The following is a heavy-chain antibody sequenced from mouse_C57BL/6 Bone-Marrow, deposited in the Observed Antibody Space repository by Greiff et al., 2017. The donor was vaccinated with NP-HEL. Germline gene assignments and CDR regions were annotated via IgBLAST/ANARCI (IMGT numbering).Heavy chain of an antibody. D-gene: IGHD2-4*01. CDR3: ASYYDYDDY. CDR1: GFSLTSYG. CDR2: IWSGGST. Sequence: QVQLQQSGPGLVQPSQSLSITCTVSGFSLTSYGVHWVRQSPGKGLEWLGVIWSGGSTDYNAAFISRLSISKDNSKSQVFFKMNSLQADDTAIYYCASYYDYDDYWGQGTTLTVSS. V-gene: IGHV2-2*01. J-gene: IGHJ2*01.